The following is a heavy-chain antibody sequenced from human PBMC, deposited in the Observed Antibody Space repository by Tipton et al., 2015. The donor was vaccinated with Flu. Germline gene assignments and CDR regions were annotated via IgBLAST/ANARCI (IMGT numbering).Heavy chain of an antibody. J-gene: IGHJ3*02. CDR3: STYNWNDVDVPVSAFDI. Sequence: TLSLTCTVSGGSISSYYWSWVRQPAGKGLEWVGLIYPSGSTNYNPSLKSRVSMSIDASKNQFALKLTSVTAADTAVYYCSTYNWNDVDVPVSAFDIWGQGTMVTVPS. D-gene: IGHD1-20*01. V-gene: IGHV4-4*07. CDR1: GGSISSYY. CDR2: IYPSGST.